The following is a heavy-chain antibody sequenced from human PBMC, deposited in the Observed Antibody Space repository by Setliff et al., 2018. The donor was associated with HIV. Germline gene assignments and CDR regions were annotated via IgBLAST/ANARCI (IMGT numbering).Heavy chain of an antibody. J-gene: IGHJ6*02. CDR2: LTSYNNKA. V-gene: IGHV1-18*01. CDR3: ARGGDPPYYFLGMDV. D-gene: IGHD2-21*02. Sequence: ASVKVSCKISGFLMTAYGINWVRQAPGQGPEWMGWLTSYNNKADFAPKFQGRVTLTTDTFTSTAYMELRSLRSDDTAVYYCARGGDPPYYFLGMDVWGQGTSVTSP. CDR1: GFLMTAYG.